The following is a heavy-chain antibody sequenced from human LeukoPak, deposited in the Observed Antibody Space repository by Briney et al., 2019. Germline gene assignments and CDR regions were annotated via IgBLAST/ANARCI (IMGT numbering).Heavy chain of an antibody. CDR3: ARGYGYYFES. Sequence: PLETLSLTCTVSGGSISSYYWNWIRQPPGKGLEWIGYIYSSGSTNYNPSLKSRVAISVDTSRNQFSLKLSSVTTADTAVYYCARGYGYYFESWGQGTLVTVSS. J-gene: IGHJ4*02. D-gene: IGHD5-18*01. V-gene: IGHV4-59*03. CDR2: IYSSGST. CDR1: GGSISSYY.